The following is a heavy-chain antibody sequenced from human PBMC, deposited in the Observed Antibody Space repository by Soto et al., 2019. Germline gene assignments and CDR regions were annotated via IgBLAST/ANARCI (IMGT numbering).Heavy chain of an antibody. J-gene: IGHJ5*02. CDR2: IDYDGGTT. CDR3: ARVARGAWGVFDP. D-gene: IGHD3-16*01. Sequence: EVQLVESGGGLVQPGGSLRLSCAASGFTFSSYWMHWVRQAPGKGLEWVSRIDYDGGTTNYADSVKGRFTISRDNAKNALYLQMSSLTAEDMAVYYCARVARGAWGVFDPWGQGTLVTVSP. CDR1: GFTFSSYW. V-gene: IGHV3-74*01.